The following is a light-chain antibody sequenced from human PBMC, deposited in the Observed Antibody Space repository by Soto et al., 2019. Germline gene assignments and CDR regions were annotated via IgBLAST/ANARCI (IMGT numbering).Light chain of an antibody. Sequence: QSALTQPASVSGSPGQSITISCTGTSSDVGGYNYVSWYQQHPGEAPKLMIYDVSNRPSGVSNRFSGSKSGYTASLTISGLQTDDEADYYCCSYAGSYTHVFGTGTKLTVL. J-gene: IGLJ1*01. V-gene: IGLV2-14*03. CDR3: CSYAGSYTHV. CDR1: SSDVGGYNY. CDR2: DVS.